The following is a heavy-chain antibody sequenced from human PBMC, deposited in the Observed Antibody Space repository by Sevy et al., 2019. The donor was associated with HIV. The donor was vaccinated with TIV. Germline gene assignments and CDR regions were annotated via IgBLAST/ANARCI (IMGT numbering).Heavy chain of an antibody. J-gene: IGHJ6*02. CDR3: ARGGIAAADPTYYYYGMDV. D-gene: IGHD6-13*01. V-gene: IGHV3-11*01. Sequence: GGSLRLSCAASGFTFSDYYMSWIRQAPGKGLEWVSYISSSGSTIYYADSGKGRFTISRDNAKNSLYLQMNSLRAEDTAVYYCARGGIAAADPTYYYYGMDVWGQGTTVTVSS. CDR2: ISSSGSTI. CDR1: GFTFSDYY.